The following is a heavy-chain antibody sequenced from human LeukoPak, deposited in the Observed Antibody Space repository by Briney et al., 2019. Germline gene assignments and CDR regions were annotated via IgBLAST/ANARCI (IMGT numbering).Heavy chain of an antibody. CDR1: GFTFSSYA. CDR2: FSGSGGST. J-gene: IGHJ6*03. CDR3: ASHGSGSTLYYYYMDV. Sequence: GGSLRLSCAASGFTFSSYAMSWVRQAPGKGLECISGFSGSGGSTYYADSVKGRFTISRDNSKNTLYLQMNSLRAVDTAVYYCASHGSGSTLYYYYMDVWGKGTTVTVSS. V-gene: IGHV3-23*01. D-gene: IGHD3-10*01.